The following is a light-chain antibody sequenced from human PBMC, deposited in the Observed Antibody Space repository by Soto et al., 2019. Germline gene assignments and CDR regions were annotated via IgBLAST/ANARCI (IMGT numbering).Light chain of an antibody. CDR3: SSYTSSRIRV. J-gene: IGLJ3*02. CDR2: DVT. Sequence: QSALTQPASVSGSPGQSITISCTGSSSDIGAYNYVSWYQQHPGKAPKLMIYDVTNRPSGLSNRFSGPKSGSTASLTISGLQAEDEADYYCSSYTSSRIRVFGGGTKLTVL. V-gene: IGLV2-14*01. CDR1: SSDIGAYNY.